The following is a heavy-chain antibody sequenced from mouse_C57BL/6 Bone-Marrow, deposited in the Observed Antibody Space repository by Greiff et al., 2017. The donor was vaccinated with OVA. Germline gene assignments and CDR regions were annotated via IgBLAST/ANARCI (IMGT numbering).Heavy chain of an antibody. CDR1: GYTFTDYY. D-gene: IGHD2-3*01. Sequence: EVQLVESGPVLVKPGASVKMSCKASGYTFTDYYMNWVKQSHGKSLEWIGVINPYNGGTSYNQKFKGKATLTVDKSSSTAYMELNSLTSEDSAVYYCARDGYYSYYAMDYWGQGTSVTVSS. CDR3: ARDGYYSYYAMDY. V-gene: IGHV1-19*01. J-gene: IGHJ4*01. CDR2: INPYNGGT.